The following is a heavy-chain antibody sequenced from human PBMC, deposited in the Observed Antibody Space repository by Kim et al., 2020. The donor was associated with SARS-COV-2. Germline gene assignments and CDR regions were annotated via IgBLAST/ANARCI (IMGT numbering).Heavy chain of an antibody. CDR1: GDSVSSNSAA. J-gene: IGHJ6*04. D-gene: IGHD6-19*01. CDR2: TYYRSKWYN. CDR3: ARARREWLEYYYYGMDV. Sequence: SQTLSLTCAISGDSVSSNSAAWNWIRQSPSRGLEWLGRTYYRSKWYNDYAVSVKSRITINPDTSKNQSSLQLNSVTPEDTAVYYCARARREWLEYYYYGMDVWGKGNTVSV. V-gene: IGHV6-1*01.